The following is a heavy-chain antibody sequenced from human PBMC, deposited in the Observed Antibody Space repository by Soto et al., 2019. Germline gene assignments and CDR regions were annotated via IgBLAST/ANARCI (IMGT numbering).Heavy chain of an antibody. V-gene: IGHV3-30*18. CDR1: GFTFSSYG. J-gene: IGHJ4*02. CDR2: ISYDGSNK. CDR3: AKELDIVLMVYARGFDY. Sequence: QVQLVESGGGVVQPGRSLRLSCAASGFTFSSYGMHWVRQAPGKGLEWVAVISYDGSNKYYADSVKGRFTISRDNSKNTLYLQMNSLRAEDTAVYYCAKELDIVLMVYARGFDYWGQGTLVTVSS. D-gene: IGHD2-8*01.